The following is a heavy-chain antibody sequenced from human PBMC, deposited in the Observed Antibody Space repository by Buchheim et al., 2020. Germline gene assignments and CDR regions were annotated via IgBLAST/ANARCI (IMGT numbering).Heavy chain of an antibody. J-gene: IGHJ5*02. CDR2: IYYSGST. V-gene: IGHV4-30-4*01. D-gene: IGHD3-9*01. CDR3: ARRVPDYDILTGYSWFDP. Sequence: QVQLQESDPGLVKPSQTLSLTCTVSGGSISSGDYYWSWIRQPPGKGLEWIGYIYYSGSTYYNPSLKSRVTISVDTSKNQFSLKLSSVTAADTAVYYCARRVPDYDILTGYSWFDPWGQGTL. CDR1: GGSISSGDYY.